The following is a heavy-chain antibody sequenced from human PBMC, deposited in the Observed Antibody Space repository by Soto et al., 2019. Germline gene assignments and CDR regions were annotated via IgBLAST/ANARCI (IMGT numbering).Heavy chain of an antibody. CDR3: AHRRRPYSGSFYGWFDP. J-gene: IGHJ5*02. D-gene: IGHD1-26*01. Sequence: QITLKESGPTLVKPTQTLTLTCTFSGFSLSTSGVGVGWIRQPPGKALEWLALIYWDDDKRYSPSLKSRLTNTKDTSKNQVVLTMTNMDPVDTATYYCAHRRRPYSGSFYGWFDPWGQGTLVTVSS. CDR1: GFSLSTSGVG. V-gene: IGHV2-5*02. CDR2: IYWDDDK.